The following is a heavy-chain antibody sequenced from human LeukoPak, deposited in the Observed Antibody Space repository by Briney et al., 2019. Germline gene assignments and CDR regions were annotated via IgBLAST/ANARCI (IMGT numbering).Heavy chain of an antibody. CDR1: GFTFNYCW. CDR2: FYSGGSR. J-gene: IGHJ3*02. D-gene: IGHD4-23*01. V-gene: IGHV3-53*01. CDR3: ARGTFYGGNSPFAFDI. Sequence: GGSLRLSCAASGFTFNYCWMHWFRQAPGKGLEWVSVFYSGGSRYYADSVKGRLTISRDNSKNTLYFQMNSLRAEDTAVYYCARGTFYGGNSPFAFDIWGQGTMVTVSS.